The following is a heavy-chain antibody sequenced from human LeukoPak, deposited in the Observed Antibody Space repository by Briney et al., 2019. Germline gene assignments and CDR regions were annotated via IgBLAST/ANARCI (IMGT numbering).Heavy chain of an antibody. D-gene: IGHD3-10*01. CDR2: ISSSDTPK. J-gene: IGHJ5*02. V-gene: IGHV3-48*03. CDR3: ARRHYYGSGKQFDP. Sequence: GGSLRLSCVGSGFTFSSYDMNWVRQAPGKGLEWVSFISSSDTPKNYADSVKGRFTISRDNAKNSLYLQMNSLRTEDTALYYCARRHYYGSGKQFDPWGQGTLVTVSS. CDR1: GFTFSSYD.